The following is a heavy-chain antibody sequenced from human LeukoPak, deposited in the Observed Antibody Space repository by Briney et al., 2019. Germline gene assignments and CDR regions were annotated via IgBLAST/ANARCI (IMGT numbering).Heavy chain of an antibody. J-gene: IGHJ6*02. CDR3: ARLGVVWVTAHSSPYYYGMDV. CDR2: IYYTGST. D-gene: IGHD3-3*01. CDR1: GDSISSSSYY. Sequence: ASETLSLTCSVSGDSISSSSYYWGWIRQPPGKGLEWIGSIYYTGSTYYNPSLKSRVTISVDTSKNQFSLKLSSVTAADTAVYYCARLGVVWVTAHSSPYYYGMDVWGQGTTVTVSS. V-gene: IGHV4-39*07.